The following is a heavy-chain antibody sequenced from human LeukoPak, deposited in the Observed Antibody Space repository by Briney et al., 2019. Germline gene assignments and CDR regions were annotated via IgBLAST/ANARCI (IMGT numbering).Heavy chain of an antibody. CDR2: INPSGGST. CDR3: ARDGTSYMGSGWYYFDY. CDR1: GYTFTSYY. J-gene: IGHJ4*02. D-gene: IGHD3-22*01. Sequence: APVKVSCKASGYTFTSYYMHWVRQAPGQGLEWMGIINPSGGSTSYAQKFQGRVTMTRDTSTSTVYMELSSLRSEDTAVYYCARDGTSYMGSGWYYFDYWGQGTLVTVSS. V-gene: IGHV1-46*01.